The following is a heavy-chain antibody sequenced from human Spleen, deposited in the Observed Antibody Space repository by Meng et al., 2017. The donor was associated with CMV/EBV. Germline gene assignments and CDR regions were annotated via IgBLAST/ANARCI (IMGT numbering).Heavy chain of an antibody. V-gene: IGHV3-33*06. CDR2: IWYDGSNK. D-gene: IGHD1-26*01. Sequence: GGSLRLSCVASPGFTLRGYTMHWVRQAPGKGLEWVAVIWYDGSNKYYADSVKGRFTISRDNSKNTLYLQMNSLRAEDTAVYYCAKEGNVGATVGNWFDPWGQGTLVTVSS. CDR3: AKEGNVGATVGNWFDP. J-gene: IGHJ5*02. CDR1: PGFTLRGYT.